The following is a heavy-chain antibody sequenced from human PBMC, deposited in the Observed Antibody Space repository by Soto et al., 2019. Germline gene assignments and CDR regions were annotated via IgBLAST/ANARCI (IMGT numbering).Heavy chain of an antibody. Sequence: ASVKVSCKASEGTFSSYAISWVRQAPGQGLEWMGGIIPIFGTANYAQKFQGRVTITADESTSTAYMELSSLRSEDTAVYYCARGGEEVVAATRIHYYYYGMDVWGQGTTVTVSS. CDR2: IIPIFGTA. J-gene: IGHJ6*02. D-gene: IGHD2-15*01. CDR3: ARGGEEVVAATRIHYYYYGMDV. V-gene: IGHV1-69*13. CDR1: EGTFSSYA.